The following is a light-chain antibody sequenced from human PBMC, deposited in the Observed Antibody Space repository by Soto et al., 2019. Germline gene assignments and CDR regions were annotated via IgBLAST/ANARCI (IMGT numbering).Light chain of an antibody. CDR2: WAS. CDR3: QQSYNSPFN. Sequence: DILRTQFPDSVAVSLGERATINCKSSQSVLYNSNNKIYLAWYQHKPGQPPKLLIYWASTRESGVPDRFSGSGSGTDFTLTIDSLQPEDFATYYCQQSYNSPFNFGPGTKVDIK. CDR1: QSVLYNSNNKIY. V-gene: IGKV4-1*01. J-gene: IGKJ3*01.